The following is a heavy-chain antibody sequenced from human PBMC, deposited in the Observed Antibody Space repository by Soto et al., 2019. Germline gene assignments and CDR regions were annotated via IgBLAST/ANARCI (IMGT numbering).Heavy chain of an antibody. CDR3: AQRTTTVTWWFDP. V-gene: IGHV2-5*02. J-gene: IGHJ5*02. CDR2: IYWDDDK. D-gene: IGHD4-17*01. Sequence: QITLKESGPTLVKPTQTLTLTCTFSGFSLTTSGVGVGWIRQPPGKALEWLALIYWDDDKRYSPSLKIRLTIPKATSKNPVALTMTNIDPADTATYFCAQRTTTVTWWFDPCGQGTLVTVSS. CDR1: GFSLTTSGVG.